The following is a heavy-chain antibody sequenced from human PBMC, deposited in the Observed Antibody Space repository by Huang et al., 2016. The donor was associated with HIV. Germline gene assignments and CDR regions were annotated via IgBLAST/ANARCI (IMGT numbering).Heavy chain of an antibody. J-gene: IGHJ3*02. V-gene: IGHV1-18*04. CDR1: GYNFITYG. Sequence: QVQLVQSGPEVRKPGASVKVSCKASGYNFITYGITWVRQAPGQGLEWMGWISTHKGNTKYAQNFQGRVTMTTDTSANTAYMELSRLTSDDTAGYFCARRDYGVTDGAFDIWGQGTLVTVSS. CDR3: ARRDYGVTDGAFDI. CDR2: ISTHKGNT. D-gene: IGHD3-10*01.